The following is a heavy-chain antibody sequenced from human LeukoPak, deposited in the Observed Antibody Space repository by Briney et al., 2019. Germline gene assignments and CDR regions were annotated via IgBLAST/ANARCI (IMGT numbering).Heavy chain of an antibody. CDR1: GGSFSGYY. CDR3: AHSGYSFRRDRAFDI. J-gene: IGHJ3*02. V-gene: IGHV4-34*01. CDR2: INHSGST. D-gene: IGHD5-18*01. Sequence: SETLSLTCAVYGGSFSGYYWSWIRQPPGKGLEWIGEINHSGSTNYNPSLKSRVTISVDTSKNQFSLKLSSVTAADTAVYYCAHSGYSFRRDRAFDIWGQGTMVTVSS.